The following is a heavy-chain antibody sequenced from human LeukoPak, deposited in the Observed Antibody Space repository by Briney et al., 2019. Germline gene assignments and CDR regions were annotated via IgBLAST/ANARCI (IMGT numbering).Heavy chain of an antibody. D-gene: IGHD3-9*01. J-gene: IGHJ5*02. V-gene: IGHV4-38-2*02. CDR3: ARDLGLTISANWFDP. Sequence: SETLSLTCAVSGYSISSGYFWVWIRPPPGKGLEWIGSIYHTGATYYNPSLRSPVTISVDTPKNQFSLEVNSVTTADTAVYYCARDLGLTISANWFDPWGQGTLVTVSS. CDR2: IYHTGAT. CDR1: GYSISSGYF.